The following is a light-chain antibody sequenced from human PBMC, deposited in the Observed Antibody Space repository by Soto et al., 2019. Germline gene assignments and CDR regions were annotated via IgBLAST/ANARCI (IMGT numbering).Light chain of an antibody. CDR3: QQYGSSIT. J-gene: IGKJ3*01. CDR2: GAS. CDR1: QSVSSSY. Sequence: EIVLTQSPGTLSLSPGERATLSCRASQSVSSSYLAWYQQKPGQAPRLLIYGASNRATGIPDRFSGSGSGTVFTLTITRLEPEDFAVYYCQQYGSSITFGPGTKVDIK. V-gene: IGKV3-20*01.